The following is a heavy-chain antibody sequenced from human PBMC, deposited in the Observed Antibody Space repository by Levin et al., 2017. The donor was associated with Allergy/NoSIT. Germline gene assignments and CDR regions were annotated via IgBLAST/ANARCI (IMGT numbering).Heavy chain of an antibody. J-gene: IGHJ3*01. CDR3: ATERAAAGSAAFDF. CDR2: IMPMLDIR. D-gene: IGHD6-13*01. V-gene: IGHV1-69*04. Sequence: SVKVSCKASGGTFSSYTINWVRQAPGQGLEWMGTIMPMLDIRNYAQKFQGRVTITADKSTSRGYMELSSLRSDDTAVYYCATERAAAGSAAFDFWGQGTMVTVSS. CDR1: GGTFSSYT.